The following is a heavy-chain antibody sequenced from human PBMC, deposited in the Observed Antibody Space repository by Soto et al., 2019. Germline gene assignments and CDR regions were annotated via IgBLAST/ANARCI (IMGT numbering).Heavy chain of an antibody. CDR2: ISGSGGST. D-gene: IGHD3-16*02. CDR1: GFTFSSYA. CDR3: AKDHDYIWGSYRQFDY. Sequence: GESLKISCAASGFTFSSYAMSWVRQAPGKGLEWVSAISGSGGSTYYADSVKGRFTISRDNSKNTLYLQMNSLRAEDTAVYYCAKDHDYIWGSYRQFDYWGQGTLVTVSS. V-gene: IGHV3-23*01. J-gene: IGHJ4*02.